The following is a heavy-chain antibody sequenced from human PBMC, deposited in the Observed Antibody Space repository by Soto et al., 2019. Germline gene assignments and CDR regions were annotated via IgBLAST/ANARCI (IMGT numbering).Heavy chain of an antibody. Sequence: SETLSLTCTVSGGSISSGGYYWSWIRQHPGKGLEWIGYIYYSGSTYYNPSLKSRVTISVDTSKNQFSLKLSSVTAADTAVYYCARMKYDILTGYPTYYFDYWGQGTLVTVSS. CDR1: GGSISSGGYY. J-gene: IGHJ4*02. V-gene: IGHV4-31*03. D-gene: IGHD3-9*01. CDR2: IYYSGST. CDR3: ARMKYDILTGYPTYYFDY.